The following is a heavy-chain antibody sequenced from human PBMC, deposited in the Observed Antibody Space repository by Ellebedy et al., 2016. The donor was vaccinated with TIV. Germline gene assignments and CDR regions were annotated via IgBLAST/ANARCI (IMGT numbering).Heavy chain of an antibody. CDR3: ASKAASFYFDY. CDR1: GFSFSYYS. CDR2: IDINSGTI. Sequence: GGSLRLSCAASGFSFSYYSMTWVHQAPGKGLEWISYIDINSGTIDYADSVKGRFTISRGDAKNSLYLQMNSLRAEDTAVYYCASKAASFYFDYWGQGALVTVSS. J-gene: IGHJ4*02. V-gene: IGHV3-48*04. D-gene: IGHD3-16*02.